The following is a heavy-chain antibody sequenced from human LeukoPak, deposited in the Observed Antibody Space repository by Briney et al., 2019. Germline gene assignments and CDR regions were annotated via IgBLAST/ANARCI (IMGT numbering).Heavy chain of an antibody. Sequence: PSQTLSLTCTVSGGSVSSGDHYWSWIRQPPGKGPEWIAYIYYSGSTYYNPSLKSRVTLSVDTSKNQFSLDLNSVTVADTAVYYCARDPDYYGSGSGGYFDSWGQGTLVTVST. CDR3: ARDPDYYGSGSGGYFDS. J-gene: IGHJ4*02. D-gene: IGHD3-10*01. CDR1: GGSVSSGDHY. CDR2: IYYSGST. V-gene: IGHV4-30-4*01.